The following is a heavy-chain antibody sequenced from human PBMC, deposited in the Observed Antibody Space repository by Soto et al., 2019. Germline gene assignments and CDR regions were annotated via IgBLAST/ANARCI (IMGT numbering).Heavy chain of an antibody. CDR2: ISGHKGNT. CDR3: ARDWRFDGGGYCIEN. D-gene: IGHD3-22*01. CDR1: GYTFTSYG. J-gene: IGHJ4*02. V-gene: IGHV1-18*04. Sequence: ASVKVSCKASGYTFTSYGISWVRQAPGQGLEWMGWISGHKGNTKYAQKVQGRVTMTTDASTSTAYMELRSLRSDDTAVYYCARDWRFDGGGYCIENWGQGTLGTVSS.